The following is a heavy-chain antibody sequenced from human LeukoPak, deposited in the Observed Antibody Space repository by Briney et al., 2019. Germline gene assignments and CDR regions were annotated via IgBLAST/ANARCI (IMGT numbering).Heavy chain of an antibody. CDR3: ARDRDYYDSSGFDY. Sequence: SETLSLTCTVSGGSISSSSYYWGWIRQPPGKGLEWIGSIYYSGSTYYNPSLKSRVTISVDTSKNQFSLKLSSVTAADTAVYYCARDRDYYDSSGFDYWGQGTLVTVSS. CDR1: GGSISSSSYY. V-gene: IGHV4-39*07. CDR2: IYYSGST. J-gene: IGHJ4*02. D-gene: IGHD3-22*01.